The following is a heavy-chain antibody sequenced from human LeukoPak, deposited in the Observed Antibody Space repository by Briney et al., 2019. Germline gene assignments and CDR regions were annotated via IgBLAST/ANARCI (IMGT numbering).Heavy chain of an antibody. V-gene: IGHV3-30-3*01. CDR1: GFTFSSHT. J-gene: IGHJ4*02. Sequence: GGSLRLSCAASGFTFSSHTMHWVRQAPGKGLEWVAVISYDGSSKYYADSVKGRFTISRDNSKNTVYLQMNSLRAEDTAVYYCAREDSEAFDYWGQGTLVTVSS. CDR2: ISYDGSSK. CDR3: AREDSEAFDY. D-gene: IGHD1-26*01.